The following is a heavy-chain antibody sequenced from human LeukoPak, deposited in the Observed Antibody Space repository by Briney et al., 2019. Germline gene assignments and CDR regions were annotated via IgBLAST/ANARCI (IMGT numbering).Heavy chain of an antibody. V-gene: IGHV1-69*13. D-gene: IGHD6-19*01. CDR1: GGIFSSYV. CDR2: IIPIFGTG. Sequence: SVMVSCKASGGIFSSYVISCVRQPPGHRLEWMGGIIPIFGTGNYAQKFQGRITITADESTSTAYMELSSLRSEDTAVYYCARDTGYSSGWYDYWGQGTLVTVSS. CDR3: ARDTGYSSGWYDY. J-gene: IGHJ4*02.